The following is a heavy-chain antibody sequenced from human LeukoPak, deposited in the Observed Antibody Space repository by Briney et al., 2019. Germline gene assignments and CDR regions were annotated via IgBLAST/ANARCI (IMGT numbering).Heavy chain of an antibody. CDR1: GYTFTSYG. CDR2: ISAYNGNT. Sequence: ASVKVSCKASGYTFTSYGISWVRQAPGQGLEWMGWISAYNGNTNNAQKLQGRITMTTDTSTSTAYMELRSLRSDDTAVYYCARDLIVPAAPYYFDYWGQGTLVTVSS. CDR3: ARDLIVPAAPYYFDY. J-gene: IGHJ4*02. V-gene: IGHV1-18*04. D-gene: IGHD2-2*01.